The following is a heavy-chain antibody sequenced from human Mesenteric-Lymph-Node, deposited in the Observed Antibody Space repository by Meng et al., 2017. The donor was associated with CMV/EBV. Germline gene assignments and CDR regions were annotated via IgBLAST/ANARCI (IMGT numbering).Heavy chain of an antibody. D-gene: IGHD6-6*01. CDR1: GYTFTGYY. Sequence: ASVKVSCKASGYTFTGYYIHWVRQAPGQGLEWMAWIKPKSGATVYAQKFQGRVTMTGDTSIGTAYMELRSLRSDDTAVYYCARHSSSSRSEVDYWGQGTLVTVSS. CDR3: ARHSSSSRSEVDY. CDR2: IKPKSGAT. V-gene: IGHV1-2*02. J-gene: IGHJ4*02.